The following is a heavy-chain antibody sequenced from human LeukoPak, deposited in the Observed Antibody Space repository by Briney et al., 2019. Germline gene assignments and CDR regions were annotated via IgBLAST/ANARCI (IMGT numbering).Heavy chain of an antibody. CDR2: IKQDGSEK. CDR3: AREGIAVAGTYYFDY. Sequence: GGSLRLSCAASGFTFSSYWMRWVRQAPGKGLEWVANIKQDGSEKDYVDAVKGRFTISRDNAKKSLYLQMNSLRAEDTAVYYCAREGIAVAGTYYFDYWGQGTLVTVSS. CDR1: GFTFSSYW. J-gene: IGHJ4*02. V-gene: IGHV3-7*01. D-gene: IGHD6-19*01.